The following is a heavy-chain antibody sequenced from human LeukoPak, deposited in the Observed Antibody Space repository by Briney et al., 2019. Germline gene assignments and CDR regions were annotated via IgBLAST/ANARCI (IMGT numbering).Heavy chain of an antibody. J-gene: IGHJ4*02. V-gene: IGHV4-34*01. CDR3: ARGRYVTTRGGAAAGFLDY. CDR1: GGSFSGHY. Sequence: SETLSLTCAVSGGSFSGHYWNWIRQPPGKVLEWIGEINHGGSTNYNPSLKSRVTISVDTSQNQFSLRLSSVTAADTAAYYCARGRYVTTRGGAAAGFLDYWGQGTLVTVST. CDR2: INHGGST. D-gene: IGHD6-13*01.